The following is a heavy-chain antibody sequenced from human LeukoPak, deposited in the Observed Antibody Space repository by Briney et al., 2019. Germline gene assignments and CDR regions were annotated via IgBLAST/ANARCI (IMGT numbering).Heavy chain of an antibody. CDR3: ARAPGDFWSGYYPYYFDY. CDR1: GFTFSSYL. J-gene: IGHJ4*02. D-gene: IGHD3-3*01. Sequence: GGSLRLSCAASGFTFSSYLMSWVRQAPGKGLEWVANIKQDGSEKYYVDSVKGRFTISRDNAKNSLYLQMNSLRAEDTAVYYCARAPGDFWSGYYPYYFDYWGQGTLVTVSS. CDR2: IKQDGSEK. V-gene: IGHV3-7*01.